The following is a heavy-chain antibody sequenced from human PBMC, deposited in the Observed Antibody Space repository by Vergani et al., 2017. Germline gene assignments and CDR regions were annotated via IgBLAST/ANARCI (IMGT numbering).Heavy chain of an antibody. J-gene: IGHJ4*02. D-gene: IGHD3-10*01. CDR2: VSFRGDT. CDR1: GSSISGGYF. Sequence: QVQLQESGPGMVKPSETLSLTCAVSGSSISGGYFWGWIRQPPGKGLEWMGYVSFRGDTLYDPSVKGRMTISLNTSSNQFSLYLTSVTAADTAVYYCARSRIYYGAGSPDYWGQGTLVTVSS. CDR3: ARSRIYYGAGSPDY. V-gene: IGHV4-38-2*01.